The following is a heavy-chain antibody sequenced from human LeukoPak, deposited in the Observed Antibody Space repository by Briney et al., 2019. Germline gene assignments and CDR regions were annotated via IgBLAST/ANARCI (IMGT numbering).Heavy chain of an antibody. CDR2: INPNSGGT. J-gene: IGHJ4*02. V-gene: IGHV1-2*06. Sequence: ASVKVSCKASGYTFTGYYMHWVRKAPGQGLEWMGRINPNSGGTNYAQKFQGRVTMTRDTSISTAYMELSRLRSDDTAVYYCARVNHRITGTTFDYWGQGTLVTVSS. CDR3: ARVNHRITGTTFDY. CDR1: GYTFTGYY. D-gene: IGHD1-20*01.